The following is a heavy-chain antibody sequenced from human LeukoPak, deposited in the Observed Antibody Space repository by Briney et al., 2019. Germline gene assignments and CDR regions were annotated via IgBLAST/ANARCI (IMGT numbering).Heavy chain of an antibody. CDR2: INHSGST. D-gene: IGHD5-18*01. V-gene: IGHV4-34*01. CDR3: ARGADTAMVKLDY. CDR1: GGSFSGYY. J-gene: IGHJ4*02. Sequence: SETLSLTCAVYGGSFSGYYWSWIRQPPGKGLEWIGEINHSGSTNYNPSLKSRVTISVDTSKNQFSLKLSSVTAADTAVYYCARGADTAMVKLDYWGQGTLVTVSS.